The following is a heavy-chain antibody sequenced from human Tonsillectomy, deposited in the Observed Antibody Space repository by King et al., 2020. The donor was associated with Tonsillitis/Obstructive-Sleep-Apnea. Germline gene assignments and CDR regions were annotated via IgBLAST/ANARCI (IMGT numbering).Heavy chain of an antibody. CDR3: AGDGSSGWYLLDY. D-gene: IGHD6-19*01. J-gene: IGHJ4*02. V-gene: IGHV4-59*01. Sequence: VQLQESGPGLVKPSETLSLTCTVSGGSISSYYWSWIRQPPGKGLEWIGYIYYSGSTNYNPSLKSRVTISVDTSKNQFSLKLSSVTAADTAVYYCAGDGSSGWYLLDYWGQGTLVTVSS. CDR1: GGSISSYY. CDR2: IYYSGST.